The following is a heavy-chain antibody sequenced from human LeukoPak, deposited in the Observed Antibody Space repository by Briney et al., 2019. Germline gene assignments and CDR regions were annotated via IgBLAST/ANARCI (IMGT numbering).Heavy chain of an antibody. CDR3: ARVGGDYGDLDY. V-gene: IGHV1-8*01. Sequence: ASVKVSCKASGYTFTSYDINWARQATGQGLEWMGWMNPNSGNTGYAQKFQGRVTMTRNTSISTAYMELSSLRSEDTAVYYCARVGGDYGDLDYWGQGTLVTVSS. J-gene: IGHJ4*02. D-gene: IGHD4-17*01. CDR1: GYTFTSYD. CDR2: MNPNSGNT.